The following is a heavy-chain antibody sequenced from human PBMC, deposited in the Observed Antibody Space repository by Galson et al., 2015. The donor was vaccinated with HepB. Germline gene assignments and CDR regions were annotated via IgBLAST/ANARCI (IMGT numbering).Heavy chain of an antibody. V-gene: IGHV1-18*01. CDR2: ISAYNGNT. J-gene: IGHJ6*03. CDR3: ARTERSSSWSHINYYYMDV. D-gene: IGHD6-13*01. Sequence: SVKVSCKASGYTFTSYGISWVRQAPGQGLEWMGWISAYNGNTNYAQKLQGRVTMTTDTSTSTAYMELRSLRSDDTAVYYCARTERSSSWSHINYYYMDVWGKGTTVAVSS. CDR1: GYTFTSYG.